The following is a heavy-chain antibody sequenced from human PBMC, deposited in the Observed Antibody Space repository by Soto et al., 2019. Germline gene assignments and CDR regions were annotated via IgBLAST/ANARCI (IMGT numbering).Heavy chain of an antibody. Sequence: QVQLVQSGAGVKKPGSSVKVSCKASGGTFSSYAISWVRQAPGQGLEWMGGIIPIFGTANYAQKFQGRVTITADESTSTAYMELSSLRSEDTAVYYCAVALDIVVVVAATRGYWFDPWGQGTLVTVSS. D-gene: IGHD2-15*01. V-gene: IGHV1-69*01. J-gene: IGHJ5*02. CDR2: IIPIFGTA. CDR1: GGTFSSYA. CDR3: AVALDIVVVVAATRGYWFDP.